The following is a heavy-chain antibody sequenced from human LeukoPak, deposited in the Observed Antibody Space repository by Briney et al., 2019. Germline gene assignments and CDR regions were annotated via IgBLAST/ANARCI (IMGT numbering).Heavy chain of an antibody. V-gene: IGHV4-39*07. CDR3: ARVPTTYYYDSNWFDP. CDR2: IYYSGST. J-gene: IGHJ5*02. Sequence: SETLSLTCTVSGDSISSGSYYWGWIRQPPGKGLEWIGSIYYSGSTYYNPSLKSRVTISVDTSKNQFSLKLSSVTAADTAVYYCARVPTTYYYDSNWFDPWGQGTLVTISS. D-gene: IGHD3-22*01. CDR1: GDSISSGSYY.